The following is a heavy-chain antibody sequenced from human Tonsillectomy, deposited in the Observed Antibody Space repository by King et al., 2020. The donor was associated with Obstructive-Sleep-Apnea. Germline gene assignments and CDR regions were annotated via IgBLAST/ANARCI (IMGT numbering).Heavy chain of an antibody. D-gene: IGHD5-18*01. Sequence: VQLVESGGGLVQPGGSLRLSCAASGFTFSSYAMHWVRQAPGKGLEYGSAISIHGGSTYYANSVKGRFTISRDNSKNTLYLQMGSLRAEDMAVYYCAGVSGDTAMVDWYFDLWGRGTLVTVSS. CDR3: AGVSGDTAMVDWYFDL. J-gene: IGHJ2*01. CDR1: GFTFSSYA. CDR2: ISIHGGST. V-gene: IGHV3-64*01.